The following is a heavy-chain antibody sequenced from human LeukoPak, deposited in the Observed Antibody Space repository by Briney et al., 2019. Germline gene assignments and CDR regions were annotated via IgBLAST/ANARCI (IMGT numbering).Heavy chain of an antibody. CDR3: ASSHLYSSSWYLSGRFDF. J-gene: IGHJ4*02. CDR2: IDHSGTT. D-gene: IGHD6-13*01. CDR1: GASFRNYY. Sequence: SETLSLTCAVYGASFRNYYWSWIRQTPGKGLEWIGEIDHSGTTNYNPSLKSRVTISLDTSKNQFSLKVSSVTAADTAVYYCASSHLYSSSWYLSGRFDFWGQGTLVTVSS. V-gene: IGHV4-34*01.